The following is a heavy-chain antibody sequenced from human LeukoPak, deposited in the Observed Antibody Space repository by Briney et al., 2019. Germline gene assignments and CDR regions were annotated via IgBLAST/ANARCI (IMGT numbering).Heavy chain of an antibody. Sequence: GGSLRLSCATSGFTFSSYAMHWVRQAPGKGLEWLGRIRSKTDGETIDYAAPVKGRFTISRDDSETTLYLQMNSLKPEDTGVYYCTTNTVTKDGLDVWGQGTTVTVSS. CDR3: TTNTVTKDGLDV. D-gene: IGHD4-17*01. CDR1: GFTFSSYA. J-gene: IGHJ6*02. V-gene: IGHV3-15*07. CDR2: IRSKTDGETI.